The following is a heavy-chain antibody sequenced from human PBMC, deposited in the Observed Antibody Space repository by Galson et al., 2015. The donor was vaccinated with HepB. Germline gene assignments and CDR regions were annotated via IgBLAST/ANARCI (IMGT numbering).Heavy chain of an antibody. D-gene: IGHD3-16*01. J-gene: IGHJ6*02. CDR3: AKGGGNYYYYYGMDV. V-gene: IGHV3-23*01. CDR2: ISGSGGST. CDR1: GFTFSSYS. Sequence: SLRLSCAASGFTFSSYSMNWVRQAPGKGLEWVSSISGSGGSTYYADSVKGRFTISRDNSKNTLYLQMNSLRAEDTAVYYCAKGGGNYYYYYGMDVWGQGTTVTVSS.